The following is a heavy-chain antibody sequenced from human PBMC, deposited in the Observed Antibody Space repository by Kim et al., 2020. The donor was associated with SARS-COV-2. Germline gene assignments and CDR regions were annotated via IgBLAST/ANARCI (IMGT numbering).Heavy chain of an antibody. CDR2: YN. J-gene: IGHJ4*02. Sequence: YNDYAVSVKSRITINPDPSKNQFSLQLNSVTPEDTAVYYCARIVGGTVVYWGQGTLVTVSS. CDR3: ARIVGGTVVY. D-gene: IGHD1-26*01. V-gene: IGHV6-1*01.